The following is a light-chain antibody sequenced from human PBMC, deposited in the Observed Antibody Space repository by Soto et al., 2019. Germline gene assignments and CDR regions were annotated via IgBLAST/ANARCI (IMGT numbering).Light chain of an antibody. J-gene: IGKJ3*01. CDR2: EAS. CDR1: QGISST. CDR3: QQFNGYPPYT. V-gene: IGKV1-13*02. Sequence: AIQLTQSPSSLSASVGDRVTITCRASQGISSTLAWYQQKPGKAPKLLVYEASSLESGVPSTFSGSGSGTDFALTSSSLQPEDFATYYCQQFNGYPPYTFGPGTKVVI.